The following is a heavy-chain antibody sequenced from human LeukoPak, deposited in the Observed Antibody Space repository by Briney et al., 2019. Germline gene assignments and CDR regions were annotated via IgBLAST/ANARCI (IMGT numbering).Heavy chain of an antibody. CDR3: ARHSLPRFLEWLYPKNHDNWFDP. V-gene: IGHV1-69*13. D-gene: IGHD3-3*01. J-gene: IGHJ5*02. Sequence: SVKVSCKASGGTFSSYAISWVRQAPGQGLEWMGGIIPIFGTANYAQKFQGRVTITADESTSTAYIELSSLRSEDTAVYYCARHSLPRFLEWLYPKNHDNWFDPWGQGTLVTVSS. CDR2: IIPIFGTA. CDR1: GGTFSSYA.